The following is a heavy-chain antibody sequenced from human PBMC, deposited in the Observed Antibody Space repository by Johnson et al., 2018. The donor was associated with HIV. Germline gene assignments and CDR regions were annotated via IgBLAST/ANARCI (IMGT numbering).Heavy chain of an antibody. CDR1: GFTFNSYW. Sequence: VQLMESGGGLVQPGGSLRLSCAASGFTFNSYWMSWVRQAPGKGLEWVANIKQDGSEKYHVDSVKGRFTISRDNAKNSLYLQMNSLRAEDTAVYYCARDMDTAMEDDAFDIWGQGTMVTVSS. CDR2: IKQDGSEK. J-gene: IGHJ3*02. V-gene: IGHV3-7*01. CDR3: ARDMDTAMEDDAFDI. D-gene: IGHD5-18*01.